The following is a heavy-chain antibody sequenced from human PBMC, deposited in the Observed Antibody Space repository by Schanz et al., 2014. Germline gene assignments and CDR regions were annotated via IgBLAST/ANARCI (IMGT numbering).Heavy chain of an antibody. V-gene: IGHV4-34*01. CDR3: ARTFRCGGGECSTWAD. D-gene: IGHD2-21*01. CDR1: GGPFSGY. CDR2: INHSGST. J-gene: IGHJ4*02. Sequence: QVQLQQWGAGLLKPSETLSLTCAVSGGPFSGYWGWIRQPPGKGLEWIGEINHSGSTNYNPTLKSRVTRPVDTSRNQFSLKLSSVTAADTAVYYCARTFRCGGGECSTWADWGQGTLVTVSS.